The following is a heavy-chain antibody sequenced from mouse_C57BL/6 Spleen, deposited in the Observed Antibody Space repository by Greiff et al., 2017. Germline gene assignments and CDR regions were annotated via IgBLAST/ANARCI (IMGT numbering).Heavy chain of an antibody. V-gene: IGHV1-80*01. CDR2: IYPGDGDT. D-gene: IGHD4-1*01. CDR3: ARWANWDYFDY. CDR1: GYAFSSYW. J-gene: IGHJ2*01. Sequence: VQLQQSGAELVKPGASVKISCKASGYAFSSYWMNWVKQRPGKGLEWIGQIYPGDGDTNYNGKFKGKATLTADKSSSTAYMQLSSLTSEDSAVYFCARWANWDYFDYWGQGTTLTVSS.